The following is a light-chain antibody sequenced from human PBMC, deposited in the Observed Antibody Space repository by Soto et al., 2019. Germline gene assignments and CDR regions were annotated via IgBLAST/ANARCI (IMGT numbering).Light chain of an antibody. J-gene: IGLJ2*01. V-gene: IGLV4-69*01. CDR3: QTWGSGIRVV. CDR1: GGHSSYA. CDR2: LNSDGSH. Sequence: QPVLTQSPSASASLGASVKLTCTLSGGHSSYAIAWHQQQPEKGPRYLMKLNSDGSHRKGDGIPDRFSGSSSGAERYLTISSLQSEDEADYYCQTWGSGIRVVFGGGTKLTVL.